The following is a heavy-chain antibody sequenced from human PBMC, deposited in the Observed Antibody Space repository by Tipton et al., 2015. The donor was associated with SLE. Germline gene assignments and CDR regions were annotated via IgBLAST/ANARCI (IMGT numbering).Heavy chain of an antibody. Sequence: GSLRLSCAASGFTFSSYAMSWVRQAPGKGLEWVAFIRYDGSNKYYADSVKGRFTISRDNSKNTLYLQMNSLRAEDTAVYYCAKALTGTTSGSDYWGQGTLVTVSS. D-gene: IGHD1-7*01. CDR2: IRYDGSNK. CDR1: GFTFSSYA. CDR3: AKALTGTTSGSDY. J-gene: IGHJ4*02. V-gene: IGHV3-30*02.